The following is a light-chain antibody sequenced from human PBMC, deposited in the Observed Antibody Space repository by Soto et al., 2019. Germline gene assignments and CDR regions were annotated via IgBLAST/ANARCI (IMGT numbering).Light chain of an antibody. CDR1: QSVSSY. CDR2: DAA. CDR3: HQRSNWPLN. Sequence: EIVLTQSPATLSLSPGERATLSCRASQSVSSYLAWYQQKPGQAPRLLLNDAANRATRIPARFSGSGSGRDFTLTISSLTHEDHADYYYHQRSNWPLNFGRGTKVQIK. J-gene: IGKJ4*01. V-gene: IGKV3-11*02.